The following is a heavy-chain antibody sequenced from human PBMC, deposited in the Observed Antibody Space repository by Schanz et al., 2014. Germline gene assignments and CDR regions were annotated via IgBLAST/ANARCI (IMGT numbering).Heavy chain of an antibody. CDR2: IKKDGSEK. V-gene: IGHV3-7*01. D-gene: IGHD1-1*01. CDR1: GFTFSGFW. Sequence: EVQLAESGGGLVQPGGSLRLSCAASGFTFSGFWMTWVRQAPGKGLEWVANIKKDGSEKYYVDSVKGRFTISRDNAKNSLFLQKNSLRPEDTAVYYCARGRVLESWGQGTLVNVSS. CDR3: ARGRVLES. J-gene: IGHJ5*02.